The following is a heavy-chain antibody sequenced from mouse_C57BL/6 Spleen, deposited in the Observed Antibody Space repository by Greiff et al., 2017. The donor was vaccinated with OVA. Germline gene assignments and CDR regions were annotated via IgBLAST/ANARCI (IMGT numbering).Heavy chain of an antibody. CDR3: ARTDSNFYYAMDY. Sequence: QVQLQQSGPGLVQPSQSLSITCTVSGFSLTSYGVHWVRQSPGKGLEWLGVIWSGGSTAYNAAFISRLSISKDNSKSQVFFKMNSLQADDTAIYYCARTDSNFYYAMDYWGQGTSVTVSS. D-gene: IGHD2-5*01. CDR1: GFSLTSYG. CDR2: IWSGGST. J-gene: IGHJ4*01. V-gene: IGHV2-2*01.